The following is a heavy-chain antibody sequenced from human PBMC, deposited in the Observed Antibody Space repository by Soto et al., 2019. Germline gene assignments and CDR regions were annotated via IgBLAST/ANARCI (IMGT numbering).Heavy chain of an antibody. J-gene: IGHJ4*02. Sequence: SETLSLTCPVSGDSISTDYWSWIRQSPGKGLEWIGFIYYGGSTNYNPSLKSRVTISIDTPKNQFSLKLSSVTAADTAVYYCAKNWNWGSLVHWGQGTLVTVSS. CDR1: GDSISTDY. V-gene: IGHV4-59*08. D-gene: IGHD7-27*01. CDR3: AKNWNWGSLVH. CDR2: IYYGGST.